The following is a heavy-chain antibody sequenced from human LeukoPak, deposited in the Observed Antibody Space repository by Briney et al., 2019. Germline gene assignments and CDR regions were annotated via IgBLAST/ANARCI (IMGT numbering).Heavy chain of an antibody. CDR2: ISVSGDWT. CDR3: ANYRQSITAAGNSREFADY. J-gene: IGHJ4*02. D-gene: IGHD6-13*01. V-gene: IGHV3-23*01. Sequence: GGSLRLSCEASGFTFSSYYMIWVRQAPGRGLEWVSVISVSGDWTYYADSVKGRFTISRDNSKNTLYLQMNSLRAEDTAVYYCANYRQSITAAGNSREFADYWGQGTLVTVSS. CDR1: GFTFSSYY.